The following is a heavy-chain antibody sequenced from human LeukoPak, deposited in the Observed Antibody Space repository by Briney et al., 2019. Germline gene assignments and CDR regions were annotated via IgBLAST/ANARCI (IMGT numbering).Heavy chain of an antibody. V-gene: IGHV1-18*01. CDR3: ARALKTMPSAYYYGMDV. CDR1: GYTFTSYG. CDR2: ISAYNDNT. D-gene: IGHD2-2*01. Sequence: ASVKVSCKASGYTFTSYGISWVRQAPGQGLEWMGWISAYNDNTNYAQKLQGRVTMTTDTSTSTAYMELRSLRSDDTAVYYCARALKTMPSAYYYGMDVWGQGTTVTVSS. J-gene: IGHJ6*02.